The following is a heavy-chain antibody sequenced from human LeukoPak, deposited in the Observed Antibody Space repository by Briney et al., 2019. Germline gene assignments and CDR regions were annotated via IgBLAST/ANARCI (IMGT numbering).Heavy chain of an antibody. J-gene: IGHJ4*02. CDR3: ARHPQGLRSFDN. V-gene: IGHV4-59*08. CDR1: GDSINNYY. Sequence: SETLSLTYSAAGDSINNYYWSWIRQPPGKGLEWIAYIYYSGRDTNYSPSLKSRLTISVDTSKQQFSLSLRSVTAADPAVYYCARHPQGLRSFDNWGQGTLVIVSS. CDR2: IYYSGRDT.